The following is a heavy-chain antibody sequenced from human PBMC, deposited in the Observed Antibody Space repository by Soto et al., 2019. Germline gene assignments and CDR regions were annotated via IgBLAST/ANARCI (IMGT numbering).Heavy chain of an antibody. Sequence: GGSLRLSCAASGFTFSSYGMHWVRQAPGKGLEWVAVISYDGSNKYYADSVKGRFTISRDNSKNTLYLQMNSLRAEDTAVYYCAKDCRMGTVWFGELSGAFDIWGQGTMVTVSS. CDR3: AKDCRMGTVWFGELSGAFDI. V-gene: IGHV3-30*18. D-gene: IGHD3-10*01. J-gene: IGHJ3*02. CDR1: GFTFSSYG. CDR2: ISYDGSNK.